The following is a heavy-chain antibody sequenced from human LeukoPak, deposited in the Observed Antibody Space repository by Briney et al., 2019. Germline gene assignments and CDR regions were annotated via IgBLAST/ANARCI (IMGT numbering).Heavy chain of an antibody. J-gene: IGHJ6*04. D-gene: IGHD2-2*01. CDR2: IIPIFGTA. V-gene: IGHV1-69*13. CDR1: GGTFSSYA. Sequence: SVKVSCEASGGTFSSYAISWVRQAPGQGLEWMGGIIPIFGTANYAQKFQGRVTITADESTSTAYMELSSLRSEDTAVYYCARDLRSTSCLDVWGKGTTVTVSS. CDR3: ARDLRSTSCLDV.